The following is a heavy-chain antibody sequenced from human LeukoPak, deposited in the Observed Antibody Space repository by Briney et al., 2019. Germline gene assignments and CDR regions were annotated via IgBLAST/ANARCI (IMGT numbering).Heavy chain of an antibody. CDR3: ANPRYDSSGYYYVD. Sequence: GSVKVSCKASEYTFSSYSIHWVRQAPGQRLEWMGWINAGKGNTKYSQNLQGRVTVTGDTSASTAYMELSSLRSEDTAVYYCANPRYDSSGYYYVDWGQGTLVTVSS. V-gene: IGHV1-3*01. CDR1: EYTFSSYS. D-gene: IGHD3-22*01. J-gene: IGHJ4*02. CDR2: INAGKGNT.